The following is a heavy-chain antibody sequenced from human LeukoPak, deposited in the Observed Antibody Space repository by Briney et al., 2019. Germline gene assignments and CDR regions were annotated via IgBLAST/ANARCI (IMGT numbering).Heavy chain of an antibody. V-gene: IGHV1-2*02. CDR2: INPNSGGT. Sequence: ASVNVSCKAXGYTFTGYXXXXXXXXXXXXXXXXGWINPNSGGTNYAKKFPGRVTMTXXXXXSTAYMELSRLGSDDTAVYYCARGRDGYNTITDYWGQGTLVTVSS. CDR1: GYTFTGYX. D-gene: IGHD5-24*01. CDR3: ARGRDGYNTITDY. J-gene: IGHJ4*02.